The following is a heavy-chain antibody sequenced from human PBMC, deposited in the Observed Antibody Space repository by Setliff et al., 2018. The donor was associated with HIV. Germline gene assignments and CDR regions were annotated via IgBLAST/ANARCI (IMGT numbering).Heavy chain of an antibody. Sequence: LSLTCAVYGESFSGFYWSWIRQPPGKGLEWIGFVSYTGTTHYNPSLKSRLTISIDTSENQFSLKLISVTAADTAVYYCARLSTTSRDFDSWGQGTLVTVSS. CDR3: ARLSTTSRDFDS. V-gene: IGHV4-34*09. CDR2: VSYTGTT. CDR1: GESFSGFY. J-gene: IGHJ4*02. D-gene: IGHD2-2*01.